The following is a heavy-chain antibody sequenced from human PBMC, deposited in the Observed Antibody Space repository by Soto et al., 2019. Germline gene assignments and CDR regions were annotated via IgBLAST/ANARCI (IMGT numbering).Heavy chain of an antibody. CDR2: INPNSGGT. CDR1: GYTFTAYY. D-gene: IGHD6-6*01. CDR3: ARRPPPSLYYYGMDV. Sequence: ASVKVSCKASGYTFTAYYMHWVRQAPGQGLEWMGWINPNSGGTNHAQKFQGRVTMTRDTSTSTAYMEVSRLRSDDTAVYFCARRPPPSLYYYGMDVWGQGTTVTVSS. J-gene: IGHJ6*02. V-gene: IGHV1-2*02.